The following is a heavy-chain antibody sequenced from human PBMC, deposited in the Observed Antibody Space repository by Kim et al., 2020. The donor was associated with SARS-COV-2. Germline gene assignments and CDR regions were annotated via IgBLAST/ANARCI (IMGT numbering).Heavy chain of an antibody. Sequence: SPSRKSRVIISWDTSRNQFSLALTSVTEADTAVYYCARSERRASWHHFDYWGQGILVTVSS. D-gene: IGHD3-3*02. V-gene: IGHV4-59*01. CDR3: ARSERRASWHHFDY. J-gene: IGHJ4*02.